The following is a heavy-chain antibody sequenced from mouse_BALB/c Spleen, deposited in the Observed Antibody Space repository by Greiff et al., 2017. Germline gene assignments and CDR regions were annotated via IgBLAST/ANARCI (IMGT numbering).Heavy chain of an antibody. Sequence: EVQLVESGGGLVQPGGSLRLSCATSGFTFTDYYMNWVRQAPGKGLEWVARIRSKSNNYATYYADSVKDRFTISRDGSQSMLYLQMNNLKTEDTAMYYCVRRGFAYWGQGTLVTVSA. V-gene: IGHV10-1*02. CDR2: IRSKSNNYAT. CDR1: GFTFTDYY. J-gene: IGHJ3*01. CDR3: VRRGFAY.